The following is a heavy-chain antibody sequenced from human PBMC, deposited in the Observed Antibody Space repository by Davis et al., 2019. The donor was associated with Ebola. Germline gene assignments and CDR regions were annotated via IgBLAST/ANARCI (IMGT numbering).Heavy chain of an antibody. D-gene: IGHD6-19*01. Sequence: PSETLSLTCTVSGGSISTYYWTWIRQPPGKGLEWIGYVQNIGSTKYNPSLGTRVSISVDTSRNQFSLNLTSVTAADTAIYYCTLGAGWLTDYWGQGALVTVSS. J-gene: IGHJ4*02. V-gene: IGHV4-59*01. CDR2: VQNIGST. CDR1: GGSISTYY. CDR3: TLGAGWLTDY.